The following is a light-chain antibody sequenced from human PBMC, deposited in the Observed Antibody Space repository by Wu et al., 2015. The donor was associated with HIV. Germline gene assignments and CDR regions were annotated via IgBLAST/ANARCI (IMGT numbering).Light chain of an antibody. J-gene: IGKJ1*01. CDR3: QQYVSSPRT. V-gene: IGKV3-20*01. CDR2: GAS. CDR1: QTLSSSY. Sequence: DIVLTQSPGTLSLSPGVRATLSCRASQTLSSSYLAWYQQKPGQAPRLLTYGASSRATGIPDRFSGSGSGTDFTLTISRLEPEDFAVYYCQQYVSSPRTFGQGTKVEIK.